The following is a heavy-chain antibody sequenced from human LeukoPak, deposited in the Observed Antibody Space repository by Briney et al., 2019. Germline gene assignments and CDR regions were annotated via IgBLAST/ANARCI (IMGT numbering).Heavy chain of an antibody. CDR1: GGSISSYY. Sequence: SETLSLTCTVSGGSISSYYWSWIRQPPGKGLEWIGYTYYSGSTNYNPSLKSRVTISVDTSKHQFSLKLSSVTAADTAVYYCARAKTYYGSGDFDYWGQGTLVTVSS. J-gene: IGHJ4*02. CDR3: ARAKTYYGSGDFDY. D-gene: IGHD3-10*01. CDR2: TYYSGST. V-gene: IGHV4-59*01.